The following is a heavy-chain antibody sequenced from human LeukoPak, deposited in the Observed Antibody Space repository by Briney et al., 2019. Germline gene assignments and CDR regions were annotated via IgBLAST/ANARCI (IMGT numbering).Heavy chain of an antibody. CDR3: AKYTSRWDEDY. D-gene: IGHD6-13*01. Sequence: QTGGSLRLSCAASGFTFSSYAMSWVRQAPGKGLEWVSAITSSGSTYYADSVKGRFTISRDNSKNTLYLQMNSLRAEDTAVYYCAKYTSRWDEDYWGQGSLVTVSS. V-gene: IGHV3-23*01. J-gene: IGHJ4*02. CDR2: ITSSGST. CDR1: GFTFSSYA.